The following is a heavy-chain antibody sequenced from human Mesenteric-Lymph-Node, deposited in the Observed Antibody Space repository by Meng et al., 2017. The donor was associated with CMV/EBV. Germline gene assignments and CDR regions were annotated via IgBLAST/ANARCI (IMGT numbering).Heavy chain of an antibody. CDR1: GGTFSSYT. CDR3: ARPIINSGGYYGLDY. D-gene: IGHD1-26*01. V-gene: IGHV1-69*02. CDR2: IIPILGLT. Sequence: SVKVSCKASGGTFSSYTISWVRQAPGQGLEWMGRIIPILGLTNYAQKFQGRVTITADKSMSMAYMELSSLRSEDTAVYYCARPIINSGGYYGLDYWGQGTLVTVSS. J-gene: IGHJ4*02.